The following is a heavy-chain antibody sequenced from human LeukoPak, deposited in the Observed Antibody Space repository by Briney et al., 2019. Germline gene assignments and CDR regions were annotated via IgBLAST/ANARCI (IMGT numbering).Heavy chain of an antibody. J-gene: IGHJ4*02. D-gene: IGHD4-17*01. CDR1: GGSISSSSSY. Sequence: SETLSLTYTVSGGSISSSSSYWGWVRQPPGKGPEWIASIYYSGLTYDNPSLKSRVSISVDPSKNHFSLKVSSVPAADTAVYYCASGTFDDYGDYDRGDFFDHWGQGTLVTVSS. V-gene: IGHV4-39*02. CDR2: IYYSGLT. CDR3: ASGTFDDYGDYDRGDFFDH.